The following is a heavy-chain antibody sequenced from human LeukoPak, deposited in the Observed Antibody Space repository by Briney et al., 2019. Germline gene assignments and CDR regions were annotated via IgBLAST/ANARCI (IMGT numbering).Heavy chain of an antibody. CDR2: IKSKTDGGTT. CDR3: TTVLSGSGSLFYFDY. D-gene: IGHD3-10*01. CDR1: GFTFSNAW. J-gene: IGHJ4*02. Sequence: PGGSLRLSCAASGFTFSNAWMSWVRQAPGKGLEWVGRIKSKTDGGTTDYAAPVKGRFTISRDDSKNTLYLQMNSLKTEDTAVYYCTTVLSGSGSLFYFDYWGQGTLVTVSS. V-gene: IGHV3-15*01.